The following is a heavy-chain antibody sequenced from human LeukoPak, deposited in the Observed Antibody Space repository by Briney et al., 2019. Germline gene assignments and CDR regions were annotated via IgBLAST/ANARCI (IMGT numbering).Heavy chain of an antibody. CDR3: AREGYGSGFDY. Sequence: SETLSLTCAVYGGSFSGYYWSWIRQPPGKGLEWIGEINHSGSTNYNPSLKSRVTISVDTSKNQFSLKLSSATAADTAVYYCAREGYGSGFDYWGQGTLVTVSS. D-gene: IGHD3-10*01. CDR2: INHSGST. V-gene: IGHV4-34*01. CDR1: GGSFSGYY. J-gene: IGHJ4*02.